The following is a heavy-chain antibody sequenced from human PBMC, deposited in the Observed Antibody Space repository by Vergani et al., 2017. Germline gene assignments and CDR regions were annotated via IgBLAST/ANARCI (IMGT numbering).Heavy chain of an antibody. CDR3: AIDRGNAFDI. V-gene: IGHV4-34*01. Sequence: QVQLQQWGAGLLKPSETLSLTCAVYGGSFSGYYWSWIRQPPGKGLEWIGEINHSGSTNYNPSLKSRVTISVDTSKNQFSLKLSSVTAADTAVYYCAIDRGNAFDIWGQGTMVTVSS. CDR2: INHSGST. J-gene: IGHJ3*02. CDR1: GGSFSGYY. D-gene: IGHD1-14*01.